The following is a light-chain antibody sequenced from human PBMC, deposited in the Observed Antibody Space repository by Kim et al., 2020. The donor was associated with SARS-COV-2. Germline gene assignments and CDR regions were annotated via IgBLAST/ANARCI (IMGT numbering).Light chain of an antibody. V-gene: IGKV1-6*01. J-gene: IGKJ2*01. CDR3: RQDYDYPLA. CDR1: QAIRND. CDR2: AAS. Sequence: AIQMTQSPSSLSASVGDRVTITCRASQAIRNDLGWYQQRPGKAPKLLIYAASSLQSGVPSRFSGSGSGTDFTLTISNLQPEDFATYYCRQDYDYPLAFGQGTKLEI.